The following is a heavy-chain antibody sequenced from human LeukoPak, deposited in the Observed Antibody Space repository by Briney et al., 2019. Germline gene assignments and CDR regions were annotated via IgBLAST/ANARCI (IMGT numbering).Heavy chain of an antibody. D-gene: IGHD6-13*01. CDR1: GFTCSSYW. CDR3: ANLIAAAGKGY. J-gene: IGHJ4*02. CDR2: IKQDGSEK. Sequence: PGGSLTLSCAASGFTCSSYWMRWLRQAPGKGLEWVANIKQDGSEKYYVDSVKGRFTISRDNAKNSLYLQMNSLRAEDTAVYYCANLIAAAGKGYWGQGTLVTVSS. V-gene: IGHV3-7*03.